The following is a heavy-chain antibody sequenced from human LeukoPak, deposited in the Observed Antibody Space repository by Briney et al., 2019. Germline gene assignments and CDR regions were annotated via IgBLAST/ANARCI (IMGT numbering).Heavy chain of an antibody. Sequence: SETLSLTCTVSGGSINSDNSYWSWIRQPAGKGLEWIGRIYANGSANYNPSLKSRVTISVDTSKNQFSLKLRSVTAADTAVYYCARGVHRLTRPTTVTTGLDVWGHGTMVAVSS. J-gene: IGHJ3*01. V-gene: IGHV4-61*02. CDR2: IYANGSA. D-gene: IGHD4-17*01. CDR3: ARGVHRLTRPTTVTTGLDV. CDR1: GGSINSDNSY.